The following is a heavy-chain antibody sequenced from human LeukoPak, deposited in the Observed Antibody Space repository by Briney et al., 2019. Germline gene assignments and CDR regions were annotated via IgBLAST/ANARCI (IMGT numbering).Heavy chain of an antibody. CDR1: GGSFSGYY. J-gene: IGHJ4*02. Sequence: KTSETLSLTCTVYGGSFSGYYWSWIRQPPGKGLEWIGEINHSGSTNYNPSLKSRVTISVDTSKNQFFLKLSSVTAADTAVYYCARSEVVVVPAATGMIFDYWGQGTLVTVSS. CDR3: ARSEVVVVPAATGMIFDY. CDR2: INHSGST. V-gene: IGHV4-34*01. D-gene: IGHD2-2*01.